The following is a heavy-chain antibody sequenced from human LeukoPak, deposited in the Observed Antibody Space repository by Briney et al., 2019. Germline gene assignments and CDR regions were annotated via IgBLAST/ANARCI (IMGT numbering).Heavy chain of an antibody. D-gene: IGHD3-3*01. V-gene: IGHV4-31*03. CDR2: IYYSGST. CDR3: ARAYYDFWSGYDPPQGFDY. CDR1: GGSISSSSYY. Sequence: SETLSLTCTVSGGSISSSSYYWSWIRQHPGKGLEWIGYIYYSGSTYYNPSLKSRVTISVDTSKNQFSLKLSSVTAADTAVYYCARAYYDFWSGYDPPQGFDYWGQGTLVTVSS. J-gene: IGHJ4*02.